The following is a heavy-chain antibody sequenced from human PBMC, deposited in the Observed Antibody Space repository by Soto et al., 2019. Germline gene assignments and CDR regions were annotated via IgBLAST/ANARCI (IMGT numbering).Heavy chain of an antibody. Sequence: QVQLVQSGAEVKKPGASVKVSCKASGYIFSTYDINWVRQAPGQGLEWMGWLNPNNGNTGYAQKFQGRVTMTRNTSINTAYMELSSLGSEDTAVYYCARDHRYNWNDEGWFDPWGQGTLVTVSS. V-gene: IGHV1-8*01. J-gene: IGHJ5*02. D-gene: IGHD1-20*01. CDR1: GYIFSTYD. CDR3: ARDHRYNWNDEGWFDP. CDR2: LNPNNGNT.